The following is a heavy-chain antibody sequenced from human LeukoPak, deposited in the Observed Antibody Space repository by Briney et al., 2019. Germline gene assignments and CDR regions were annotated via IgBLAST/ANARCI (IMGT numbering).Heavy chain of an antibody. CDR2: VSGNGDTK. Sequence: GGSLRLSCAASGFYFTDYAMSWARQAPGKGLEWLSAVSGNGDTKDYVDSVKGRFTISRDNSRNTVHLQIDNLRTEDTAVYYCARDQEGFDYWGQGTLVTVSS. CDR1: GFYFTDYA. V-gene: IGHV3-23*01. CDR3: ARDQEGFDY. J-gene: IGHJ4*02.